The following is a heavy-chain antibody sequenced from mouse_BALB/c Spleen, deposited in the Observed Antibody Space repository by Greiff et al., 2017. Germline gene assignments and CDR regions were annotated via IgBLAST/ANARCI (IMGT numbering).Heavy chain of an antibody. CDR2: ISSGGGNT. CDR1: GFTFSSYT. D-gene: IGHD2-1*01. CDR3: ARYDYGNWDYAMDY. J-gene: IGHJ4*01. Sequence: EVKVVESGGGLVKPGGSLKLSCAASGFTFSSYTMSWVRQTPEKRLEWVATISSGGGNTYYPDSVKGRFTISRDNAKNNLYLQMSSLRSEDTALYYCARYDYGNWDYAMDYWGQGTSVTVSS. V-gene: IGHV5-9*03.